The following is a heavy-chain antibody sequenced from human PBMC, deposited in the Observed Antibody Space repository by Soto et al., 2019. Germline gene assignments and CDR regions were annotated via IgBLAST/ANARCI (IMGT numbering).Heavy chain of an antibody. CDR2: IWYDGSNK. D-gene: IGHD1-26*01. Sequence: QVQLVESGGGVVQPGRSLRLSCAASGFTFSSYGMHWVRQAPGKGLEWVAVIWYDGSNKYYADSVKGRFTISRDNSKNTMYLQMNSLRAEDTAVYYCARENSGRAFDYGGQGTLVTVSS. V-gene: IGHV3-33*01. J-gene: IGHJ4*02. CDR3: ARENSGRAFDY. CDR1: GFTFSSYG.